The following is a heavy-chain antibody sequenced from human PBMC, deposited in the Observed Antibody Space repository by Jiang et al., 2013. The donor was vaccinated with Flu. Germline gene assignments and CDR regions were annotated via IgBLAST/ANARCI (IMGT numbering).Heavy chain of an antibody. CDR1: GFAFSTYA. Sequence: VQLLESGGGVVQPGRSLRLSCVASGFAFSTYAMNWVRQAPGKRLEWVATILYNGNEKFYADSVKGRFTVSRDNSKNTLFLEMNSLGXDDTAVYFCAKTSSDYGDFGTPXYFDYWGQGXLVTVSS. J-gene: IGHJ4*02. CDR2: ILYNGNEK. D-gene: IGHD4-17*01. V-gene: IGHV3-30*18. CDR3: AKTSSDYGDFGTPXYFDY.